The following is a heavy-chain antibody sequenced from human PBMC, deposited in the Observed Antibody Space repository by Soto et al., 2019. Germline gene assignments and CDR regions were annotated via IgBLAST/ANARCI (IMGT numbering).Heavy chain of an antibody. D-gene: IGHD3-22*01. CDR2: INHSGST. J-gene: IGHJ4*02. V-gene: IGHV4-34*01. CDR3: ARGRGYWFPTSYFDY. CDR1: GGSFSGYY. Sequence: PSETLSLTCAVYGGSFSGYYWSWIRQPPGKGLEWIGEINHSGSTNYNPSLKSRVTISVDTSKNQFSLKLSSVTAADTAVYYCARGRGYWFPTSYFDYWGQGTLVTVSS.